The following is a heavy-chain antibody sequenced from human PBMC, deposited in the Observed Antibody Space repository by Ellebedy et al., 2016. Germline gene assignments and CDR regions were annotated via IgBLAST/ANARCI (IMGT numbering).Heavy chain of an antibody. CDR1: GYTFTNYA. CDR3: AKVIVGRLFNAFDT. Sequence: ASVKVSCKASGYTFTNYAMHWVRQAPGQRLEWMGWINAGNGNTKHSQKFQGRVTITRDTSASTAYMDLSSLRAEDTAVYYCAKVIVGRLFNAFDTWGQGTMVTVSP. D-gene: IGHD2/OR15-2a*01. V-gene: IGHV1-3*01. J-gene: IGHJ3*02. CDR2: INAGNGNT.